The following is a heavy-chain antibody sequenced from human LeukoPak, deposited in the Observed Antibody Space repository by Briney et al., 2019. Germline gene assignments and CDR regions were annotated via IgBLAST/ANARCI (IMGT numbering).Heavy chain of an antibody. V-gene: IGHV3-74*01. J-gene: IGHJ4*02. D-gene: IGHD6-19*01. Sequence: TGGSLRLSCAASGFTFSSYWMHWVRQAPGKGLLWVSRINSDGKSTPYVDSVKGRFTISRDNAKNTVHLQMNSLRAEDTAVYYCARGTTSGWLDYFDYWGQGVRVIVAS. CDR1: GFTFSSYW. CDR2: INSDGKST. CDR3: ARGTTSGWLDYFDY.